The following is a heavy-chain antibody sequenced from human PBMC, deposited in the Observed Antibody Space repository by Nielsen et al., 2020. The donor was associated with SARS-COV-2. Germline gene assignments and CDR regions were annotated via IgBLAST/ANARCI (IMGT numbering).Heavy chain of an antibody. D-gene: IGHD1-26*01. CDR1: GFTFSKSA. J-gene: IGHJ4*02. CDR3: AKGRLEWELLAPFDY. Sequence: GESLKISCAASGFTFSKSAMSWVRQAPGKGLEWVSGLSGSGISTHYADSVKGRFTISRDNSKNTLFLQMNSLRAEDTAVYYCAKGRLEWELLAPFDYWGQGTLVTVSS. V-gene: IGHV3-23*01. CDR2: LSGSGIST.